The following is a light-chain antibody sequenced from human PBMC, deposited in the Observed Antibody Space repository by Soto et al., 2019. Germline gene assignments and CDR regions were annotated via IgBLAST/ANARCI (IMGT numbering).Light chain of an antibody. Sequence: DIQMTQDPCSLSASVGALVSINCWASQSISSYLNWYQQKPGQAPKFLIYAASSLQSGVPPRFSGSGSGTEFTLTTISRQHPEYATSYCRQSYSTPRTVGQGTKVDIK. V-gene: IGKV1-39*01. CDR3: RQSYSTPRT. CDR2: AAS. J-gene: IGKJ1*01. CDR1: QSISSY.